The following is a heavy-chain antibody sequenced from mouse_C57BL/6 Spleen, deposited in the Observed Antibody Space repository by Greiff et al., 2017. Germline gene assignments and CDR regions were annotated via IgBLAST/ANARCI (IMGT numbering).Heavy chain of an antibody. V-gene: IGHV1-15*01. J-gene: IGHJ1*03. D-gene: IGHD1-2*01. CDR2: IDPETGGT. Sequence: VQLQESGAELVRPGASVTLSCKASGYTFTDYEMHWVKQTPVHGLEWIGAIDPETGGTAYNQKFKGKAILTADKSSSTAYMELRSLTAEDSAVYYCTRGDYGGYFDVWGTGTTVTVSS. CDR3: TRGDYGGYFDV. CDR1: GYTFTDYE.